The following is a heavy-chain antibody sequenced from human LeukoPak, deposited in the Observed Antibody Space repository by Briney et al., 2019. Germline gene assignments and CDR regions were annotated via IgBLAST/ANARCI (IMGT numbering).Heavy chain of an antibody. Sequence: SETLSLTCAVYGGSFSGYYWSWIRQPPWKGLEWIGEINHSGSTNYNPSLKSRVTISVDTSKNQFSLKLSSVTAADTAVSYCARGPSGSYNWFDPWGQGTLVTVSS. J-gene: IGHJ5*02. CDR1: GGSFSGYY. V-gene: IGHV4-34*01. D-gene: IGHD3-10*01. CDR3: ARGPSGSYNWFDP. CDR2: INHSGST.